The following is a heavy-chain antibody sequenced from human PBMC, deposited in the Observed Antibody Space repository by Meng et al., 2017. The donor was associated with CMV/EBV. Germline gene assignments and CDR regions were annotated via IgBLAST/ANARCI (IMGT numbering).Heavy chain of an antibody. CDR3: AREIVVVPAAIDNWFDP. J-gene: IGHJ5*02. CDR2: IYTSRST. CDR1: VDYINMYY. D-gene: IGHD2-2*02. V-gene: IGHV4-4*07. Sequence: HLPGEAPGPVTAAHNLSINGTVSVDYINMYYWCWIRQPAGKGLELIGRIYTSRSTNYNPSLKCRVTMSVDTSKNQFSLKLSSVTAADTAVYYCAREIVVVPAAIDNWFDPWGQGTLVTVSS.